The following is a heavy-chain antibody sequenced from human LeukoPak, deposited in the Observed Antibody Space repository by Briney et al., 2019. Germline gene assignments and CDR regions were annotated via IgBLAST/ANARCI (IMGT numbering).Heavy chain of an antibody. CDR1: GGSISSYY. J-gene: IGHJ6*03. Sequence: SETLSLTCTVSGGSISSYYWSWIRQPPGKGLEWIGYIYYSGSTNYNPSLKSRVTISVDTSKNQFSLKLSSVTAADTAVYYCARGSSSWDEYYYYYMDVWGKGTTVTVSS. CDR2: IYYSGST. D-gene: IGHD6-13*01. CDR3: ARGSSSWDEYYYYYMDV. V-gene: IGHV4-59*01.